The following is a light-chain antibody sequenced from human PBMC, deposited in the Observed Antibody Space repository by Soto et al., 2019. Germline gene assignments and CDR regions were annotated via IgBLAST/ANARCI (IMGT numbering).Light chain of an antibody. V-gene: IGKV1-5*01. CDR1: QSISSW. CDR2: DAS. Sequence: DIPMTQSPSTLSASVGDRVTITCRASQSISSWLAWYQQKPGKAPKLLIYDASSLESGVPSRFSGSGSGTEFTLTISSLQPDDFATYYCQQLRTFGQGTKVEIK. J-gene: IGKJ1*01. CDR3: QQLRT.